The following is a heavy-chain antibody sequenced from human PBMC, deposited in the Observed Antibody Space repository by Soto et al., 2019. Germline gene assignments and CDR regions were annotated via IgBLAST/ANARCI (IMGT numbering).Heavy chain of an antibody. J-gene: IGHJ6*03. D-gene: IGHD4-17*01. CDR3: ARTYGDYYGNYYYYYMDV. Sequence: GGSLRLSCAASGFTFSSYSMNWVRQAPGKGLEWVSYISSSSSTIYYADSVKGRFTISRDNAKNSLYLQMNSLRDEDTAVYYCARTYGDYYGNYYYYYMDVWGKGTTVTVSS. V-gene: IGHV3-48*02. CDR1: GFTFSSYS. CDR2: ISSSSSTI.